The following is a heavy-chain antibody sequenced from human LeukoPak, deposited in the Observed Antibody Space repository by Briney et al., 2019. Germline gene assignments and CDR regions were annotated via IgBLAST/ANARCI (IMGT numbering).Heavy chain of an antibody. Sequence: ASVKVSCKVSGGIFGSYAINWVRQAPGQGLGWLGRIIPIFDTPNYAQTFQGRVTISADKSTRTVYMELTSLRSEDTALYYCAKGSRLREAGSYRFWGQGTLVTVSS. J-gene: IGHJ4*02. D-gene: IGHD3-16*02. V-gene: IGHV1-69*06. CDR2: IIPIFDTP. CDR3: AKGSRLREAGSYRF. CDR1: GGIFGSYA.